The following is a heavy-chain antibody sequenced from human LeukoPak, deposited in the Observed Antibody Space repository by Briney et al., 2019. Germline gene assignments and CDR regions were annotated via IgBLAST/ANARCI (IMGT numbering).Heavy chain of an antibody. CDR3: ARGWLQWGIDY. Sequence: GGSLRLSCAASGFTFSDYYMSWVRQAPGEGLEWVSYISSRGSTIYYADSVKGRFTISRDNAKNSLYLQMNSLRAEDTAVYYCARGWLQWGIDYWGQGALVTVSS. V-gene: IGHV3-11*01. J-gene: IGHJ4*02. CDR1: GFTFSDYY. D-gene: IGHD5-24*01. CDR2: ISSRGSTI.